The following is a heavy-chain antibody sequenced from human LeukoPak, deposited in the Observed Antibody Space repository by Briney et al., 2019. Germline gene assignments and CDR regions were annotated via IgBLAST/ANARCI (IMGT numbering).Heavy chain of an antibody. CDR2: ISSSSTI. V-gene: IGHV3-48*02. CDR1: GFTFSSDT. J-gene: IGHJ4*02. CDR3: ARARV. Sequence: GGSLRLSCAASGFTFSSDTMNWVRQAPGKGLEWVSYISSSSTIYYADSVKGRFTISRDNAKNSLYLQMNSLRDEDTAVYYCARARVWGQGTLVTVSS.